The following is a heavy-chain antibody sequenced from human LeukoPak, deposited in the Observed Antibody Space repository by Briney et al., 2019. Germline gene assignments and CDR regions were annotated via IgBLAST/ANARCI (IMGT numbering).Heavy chain of an antibody. CDR1: GYTIMGHY. V-gene: IGHV1-2*02. CDR2: INPNTGDT. Sequence: ASGTVSCTSSGYTIMGHYMHWVRQAPGQGLEWMGWINPNTGDTKSAPTFQGRVTMTRDTSITTAYMELTKLTSGDSAVYFWARAAEDAGAGSSGGYDYGLDVWGQGATVTVSS. CDR3: ARAAEDAGAGSSGGYDYGLDV. J-gene: IGHJ6*01. D-gene: IGHD4/OR15-4a*01.